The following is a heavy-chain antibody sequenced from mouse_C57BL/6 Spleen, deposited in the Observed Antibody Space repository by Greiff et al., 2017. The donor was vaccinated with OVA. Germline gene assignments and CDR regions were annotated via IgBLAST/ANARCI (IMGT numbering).Heavy chain of an antibody. Sequence: VQLQQSGPELVKPGASVKISCKASGYSFTGYYMNWVKQSPEKSLEWIGEINPSTGGTTYNQKFKAKATLTVDKSSSTAYMQLKSLTSEDSAVYYCARHDGYRGYFDVWGTGTTVTVSS. CDR1: GYSFTGYY. CDR2: INPSTGGT. D-gene: IGHD2-3*01. V-gene: IGHV1-42*01. CDR3: ARHDGYRGYFDV. J-gene: IGHJ1*03.